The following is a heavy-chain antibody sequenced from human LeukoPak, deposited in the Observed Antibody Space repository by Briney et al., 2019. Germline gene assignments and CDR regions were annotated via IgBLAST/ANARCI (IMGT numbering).Heavy chain of an antibody. Sequence: SVKVSCKASGRTFSSYAISWVGQAPGQGLERMGGIIPIFGTPNYAQKFQGRVTITADQSTGTAYMELSSLKSEDTDVYDSARDQAYEGGGSYYGGVAYWGQGTLVTVSS. CDR1: GRTFSSYA. CDR3: ARDQAYEGGGSYYGGVAY. V-gene: IGHV1-69*13. J-gene: IGHJ4*02. CDR2: IIPIFGTP. D-gene: IGHD1-26*01.